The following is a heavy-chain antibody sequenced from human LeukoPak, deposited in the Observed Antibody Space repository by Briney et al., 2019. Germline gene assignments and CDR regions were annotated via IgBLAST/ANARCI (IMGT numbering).Heavy chain of an antibody. CDR2: INHSGST. Sequence: SETLSLTCAVYGGSFSGYYWSWIRQPPGKGLEWIGEINHSGSTNYNPSLKSRVTISVDTSKNQFSLKLSSVTAADTAAYYCASSGIVVVPAARYWGQGTLVTVSS. D-gene: IGHD2-2*01. V-gene: IGHV4-34*01. CDR1: GGSFSGYY. CDR3: ASSGIVVVPAARY. J-gene: IGHJ4*02.